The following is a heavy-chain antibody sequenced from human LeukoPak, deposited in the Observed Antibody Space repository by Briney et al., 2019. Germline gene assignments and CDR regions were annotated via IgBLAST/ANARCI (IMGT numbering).Heavy chain of an antibody. D-gene: IGHD1-7*01. CDR3: ARGEDQKTGTTFDF. V-gene: IGHV4-38-2*02. CDR1: GYSISSGYY. J-gene: IGHJ4*02. Sequence: PSETLSLTCTVSGYSISSGYYCGWIRQPPGKGLEWIGSMYHSGSTYYNPSLRGRVTISVDTSKNQFSLKLSSVTAADTAVYYCARGEDQKTGTTFDFWGQGTLVTVSS. CDR2: MYHSGST.